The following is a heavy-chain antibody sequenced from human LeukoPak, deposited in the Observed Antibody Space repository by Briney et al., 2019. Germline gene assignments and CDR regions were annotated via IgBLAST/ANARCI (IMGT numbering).Heavy chain of an antibody. J-gene: IGHJ4*02. D-gene: IGHD3-9*01. CDR1: GYAFTGYY. Sequence: ASVKVSCKTSGYAFTGYYIHWVRQAPGQGLEWMAWINPRNGGTNFAQKFEGRVTLTRDTSISTAYMELSRLRSDDTAVYYCARVRYSSPYDYFDYWGQGTLVTVSS. CDR3: ARVRYSSPYDYFDY. CDR2: INPRNGGT. V-gene: IGHV1-2*02.